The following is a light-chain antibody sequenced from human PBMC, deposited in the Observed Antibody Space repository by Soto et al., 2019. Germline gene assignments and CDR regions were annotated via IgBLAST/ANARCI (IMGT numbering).Light chain of an antibody. CDR1: SSNIGAGYD. V-gene: IGLV1-40*01. CDR3: QSYDSSLSAL. Sequence: QSVLTQPPSVSGAPGQRVTISCTGSSSNIGAGYDVHWYQQHPGTAPKLLIYGNSNRPSGVPDRFSGSKSGTSASLAITGLQAEDEADYYCQSYDSSLSALFGGGTKVTVL. CDR2: GNS. J-gene: IGLJ2*01.